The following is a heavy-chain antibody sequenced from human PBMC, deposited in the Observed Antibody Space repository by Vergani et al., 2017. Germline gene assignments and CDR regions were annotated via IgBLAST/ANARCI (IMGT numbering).Heavy chain of an antibody. J-gene: IGHJ4*02. Sequence: QVQLVQSGAEVKKPGSSVKVSCKASGGTFSSYTISWVRQAPGQGLEWMGRIIPILGIANYAQKFQGRVTITADKSTSTAYMELSSLRSEDTAVHYCVTSELAYCGGDCYSYFDYWGQGTLVTVSS. CDR3: VTSELAYCGGDCYSYFDY. CDR2: IIPILGIA. V-gene: IGHV1-69*02. CDR1: GGTFSSYT. D-gene: IGHD2-21*02.